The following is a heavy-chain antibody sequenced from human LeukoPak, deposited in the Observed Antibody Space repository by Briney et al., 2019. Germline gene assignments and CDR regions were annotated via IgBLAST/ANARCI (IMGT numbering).Heavy chain of an antibody. CDR2: INHSGST. V-gene: IGHV4-34*01. D-gene: IGHD3-9*01. CDR3: ARGLMYYDILTGYTSADAFDI. Sequence: XEINHSGSTNYNPYLKSRVTISVDTSKNQFSLKLSSVTAADTAVYYCARGLMYYDILTGYTSADAFDIWGQGTMVTVSS. J-gene: IGHJ3*02.